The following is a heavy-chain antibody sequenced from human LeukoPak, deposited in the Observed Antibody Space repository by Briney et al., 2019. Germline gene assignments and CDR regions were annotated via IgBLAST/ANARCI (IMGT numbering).Heavy chain of an antibody. V-gene: IGHV3-43*02. CDR1: GFTFDDYA. CDR2: ISGDGGST. CDR3: AKDMAGSSWYDGVDY. J-gene: IGHJ4*02. D-gene: IGHD6-13*01. Sequence: PGPSLRLSCAASGFTFDDYAMHWVRQAPGKGLEWVSLISGDGGSTYYADSVKGRFTISRDNSKNSLYLQMNSLRTEDTALYYCAKDMAGSSWYDGVDYWGQGTLVTVSS.